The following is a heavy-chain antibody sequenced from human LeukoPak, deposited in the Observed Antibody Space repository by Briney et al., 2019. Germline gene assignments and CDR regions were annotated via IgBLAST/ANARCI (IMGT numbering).Heavy chain of an antibody. CDR2: ISSSGGST. Sequence: GGSLRLSCAASGFTFSTYWMSWVRQAPGKGLEWVSAISSSGGSTYYADSVKGRFTISRDNSKSTLYLQMNSLRAEDTAVYYCAKDPRRNYYDSSGYLVYWGQGTLVTVSS. D-gene: IGHD3-22*01. J-gene: IGHJ4*02. V-gene: IGHV3-23*01. CDR3: AKDPRRNYYDSSGYLVY. CDR1: GFTFSTYW.